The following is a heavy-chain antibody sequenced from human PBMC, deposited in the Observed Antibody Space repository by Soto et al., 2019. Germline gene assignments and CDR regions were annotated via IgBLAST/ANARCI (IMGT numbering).Heavy chain of an antibody. CDR1: GYSFTTYG. D-gene: IGHD3-22*01. CDR2: ISPYNGYT. Sequence: QVHLVQSGTEVKKPGASVKVSCKASGYSFTTYGISWVRQAPGQGLEWMGWISPYNGYTSYAQNLQGRVTMTTDTSTSTAYMELRSLRSDDTAVYYCARRTYNYDSSGFNVGDYFDSWGQGTLVTVSS. CDR3: ARRTYNYDSSGFNVGDYFDS. V-gene: IGHV1-18*01. J-gene: IGHJ4*02.